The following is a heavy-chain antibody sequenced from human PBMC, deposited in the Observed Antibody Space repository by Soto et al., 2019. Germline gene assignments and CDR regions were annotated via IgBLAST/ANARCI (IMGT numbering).Heavy chain of an antibody. CDR3: AGLVLADAFDI. Sequence: PSETLSLTCTVSGGSISSYYWSWIRQPPGKGLEWIGYIYYSGSTNYNPSLKSRVTISVDTSKNQFSLKLSSVTAADTAVYYCAGLVLADAFDIWGQGTMVTVSS. CDR1: GGSISSYY. D-gene: IGHD2-21*01. CDR2: IYYSGST. J-gene: IGHJ3*02. V-gene: IGHV4-59*08.